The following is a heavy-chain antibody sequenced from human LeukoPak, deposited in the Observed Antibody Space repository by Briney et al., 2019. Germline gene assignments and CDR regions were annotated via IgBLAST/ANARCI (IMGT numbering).Heavy chain of an antibody. CDR2: INPSAGST. CDR3: ARGPAHNYFDY. J-gene: IGHJ4*02. Sequence: ASVKVSCKASGYTFTSYYMHWVRQAPGQGLEWMGIINPSAGSTSYAQKFQGRVTMTRDTSTSTVYMELRSLRSEDTAVYYCARGPAHNYFDYWGQGTLVTVSS. CDR1: GYTFTSYY. V-gene: IGHV1-46*01.